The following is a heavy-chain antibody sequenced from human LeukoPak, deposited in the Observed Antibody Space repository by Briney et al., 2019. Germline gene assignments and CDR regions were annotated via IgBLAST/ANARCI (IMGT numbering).Heavy chain of an antibody. CDR3: ARETSGYSSSWYLSAYYYMDV. D-gene: IGHD6-13*01. CDR2: ISGSGGST. CDR1: GFTFSSYG. V-gene: IGHV3-23*01. J-gene: IGHJ6*03. Sequence: GGSLRLSCAASGFTFSSYGTSWVRQAPGKGLEWVSAISGSGGSTYYADSVKGRFTISRDNSKNTLYLQMNSLRAEDTAVYYCARETSGYSSSWYLSAYYYMDVWGKGTTVTVSS.